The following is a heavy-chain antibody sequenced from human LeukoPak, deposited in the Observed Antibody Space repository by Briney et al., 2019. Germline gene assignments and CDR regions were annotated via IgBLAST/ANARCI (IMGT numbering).Heavy chain of an antibody. V-gene: IGHV3-23*01. CDR1: GFTFSSYA. J-gene: IGHJ4*02. CDR2: ISGSGGST. D-gene: IGHD4-17*01. CDR3: AKDRDYGDYGEYFDY. Sequence: PGGSLRLSCAASGFTFSSYAMSWVRQAPGKGLEWVSAISGSGGSTYYADSVKGRFTISRDNSKNTLYLQMNSLRAEDTAVYYCAKDRDYGDYGEYFDYWGQGTLVTVSS.